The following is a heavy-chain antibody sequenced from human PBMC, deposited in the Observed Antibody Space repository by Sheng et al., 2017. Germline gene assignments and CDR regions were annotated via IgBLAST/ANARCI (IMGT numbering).Heavy chain of an antibody. V-gene: IGHV1-69*13. Sequence: QVHLVQSGADVKKPGSSVKVSCKGSGGSLSNYIISWMRQAPGQGFEWMGGIMPMLGAPNYAQKFQGRVTMTADESTNTVYMELSSLRYDDTGIYYCARDLGYIYGYHYYDPWGQGTLVTVTS. CDR3: ARDLGYIYGYHYYDP. J-gene: IGHJ5*02. CDR1: GGSLSNYI. CDR2: IMPMLGAP. D-gene: IGHD5-18*01.